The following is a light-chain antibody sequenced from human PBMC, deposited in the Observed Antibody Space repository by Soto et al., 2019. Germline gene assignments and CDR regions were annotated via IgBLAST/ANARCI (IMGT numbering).Light chain of an antibody. V-gene: IGLV1-40*01. J-gene: IGLJ2*01. Sequence: QSVLTQPPSVSGAPGQRVTISCTGSSSNIGAGYDVHWYQQLPGTAPKLLIYGNSNRPSGVPDRFSASKSGTSASLAITGLQAEDEADYYCQSSDSGPLFGGGTKLTVL. CDR1: SSNIGAGYD. CDR3: QSSDSGPL. CDR2: GNS.